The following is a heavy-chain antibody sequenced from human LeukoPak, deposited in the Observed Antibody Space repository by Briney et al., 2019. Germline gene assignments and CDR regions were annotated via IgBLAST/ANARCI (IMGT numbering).Heavy chain of an antibody. CDR2: ISRDGGST. J-gene: IGHJ1*01. CDR1: GFTFDDYA. V-gene: IGHV3-43*02. Sequence: PGGSLRLSCAASGFTFDDYAMHWVRQAPGKGLEWVSLISRDGGSTYYGDSVKGRFTISRDNSKNSLYLQMNSLRTEDTALYYCAKDKVIRFGGVIGDWGQGTLVTVSS. D-gene: IGHD3-16*02. CDR3: AKDKVIRFGGVIGD.